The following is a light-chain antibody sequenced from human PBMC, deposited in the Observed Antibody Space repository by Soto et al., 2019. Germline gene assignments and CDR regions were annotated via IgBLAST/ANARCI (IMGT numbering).Light chain of an antibody. CDR3: QQSYSTPLT. J-gene: IGKJ4*01. CDR2: AAS. CDR1: KSIRSY. Sequence: DMQMTQSPSSLSASVGGRVTITCAASKSIRSYLNWYQQKPGKAPKLLIYAASSLQSEVPSRFSGRGSGTDFTLNISSLQPEDFATYYCQQSYSTPLTFGGGTKVEIK. V-gene: IGKV1-39*01.